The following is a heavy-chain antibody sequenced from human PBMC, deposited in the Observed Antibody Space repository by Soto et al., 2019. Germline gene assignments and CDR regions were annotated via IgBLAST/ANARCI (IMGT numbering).Heavy chain of an antibody. CDR3: AFAFIMHHHFEY. Sequence: SETLSLTCTVSGGSISSYYWSWIRQPPGKGLEWIGYIYYSGSTNYNPSLKSRVTISVDTSKNQFSLKLSSVTAADTAVYYCAFAFIMHHHFEYWGHGTLVTVSS. V-gene: IGHV4-59*08. CDR2: IYYSGST. D-gene: IGHD3-10*01. J-gene: IGHJ4*01. CDR1: GGSISSYY.